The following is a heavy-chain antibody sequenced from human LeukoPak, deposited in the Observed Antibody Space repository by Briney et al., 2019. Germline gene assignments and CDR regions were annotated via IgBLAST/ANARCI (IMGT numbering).Heavy chain of an antibody. D-gene: IGHD3-10*01. V-gene: IGHV3-23*01. CDR3: AKDTDYYGSGSYYSTLIDY. J-gene: IGHJ4*02. Sequence: PGGSLRLSCAASGFTFSSYAMSWVRQAPGKGLEWVSAISGSGGSTYYADSVKGRFTISRDNSKNTLYLQMNSLRAEDTAVYYCAKDTDYYGSGSYYSTLIDYWGQGTLVTVSS. CDR2: ISGSGGST. CDR1: GFTFSSYA.